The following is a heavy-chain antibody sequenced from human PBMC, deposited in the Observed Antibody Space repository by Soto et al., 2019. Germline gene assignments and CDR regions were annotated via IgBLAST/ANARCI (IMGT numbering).Heavy chain of an antibody. CDR2: MYYSGNT. Sequence: SETLSLTCTVSGASISSYYWSWIRQPPGKGLEWIGYMYYSGNTNYNPSLKSRVTISVDTSKNQFSLKLSSVTAADTAVYYCARDGLDGWFDPWGQGTLVTVSS. D-gene: IGHD2-8*01. CDR1: GASISSYY. CDR3: ARDGLDGWFDP. V-gene: IGHV4-59*01. J-gene: IGHJ5*02.